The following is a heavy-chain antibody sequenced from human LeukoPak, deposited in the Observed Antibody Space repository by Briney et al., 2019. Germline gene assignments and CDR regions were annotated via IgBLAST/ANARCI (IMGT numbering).Heavy chain of an antibody. V-gene: IGHV3-30*02. CDR2: IRYDGSNK. J-gene: IGHJ4*02. Sequence: GGSLRLSCAASGFTFSSYGMHWIRQAPGKGLEWVAFIRYDGSNKYYADSVKGRFTISRDNSKNTLYLQMNSLRAEDTAVYYCAKDLVRGIVGARYFDYWGQGTLVTVSS. CDR1: GFTFSSYG. CDR3: AKDLVRGIVGARYFDY. D-gene: IGHD1-26*01.